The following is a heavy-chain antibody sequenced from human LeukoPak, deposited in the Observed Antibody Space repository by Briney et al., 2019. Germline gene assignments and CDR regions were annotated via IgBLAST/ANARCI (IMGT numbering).Heavy chain of an antibody. V-gene: IGHV4-59*01. CDR3: ARDLYDLGNYRSYWYFDL. CDR2: IYKNGST. D-gene: IGHD3-10*01. CDR1: GGSISRYY. J-gene: IGHJ2*01. Sequence: SETLSLTCTVSGGSISRYYWSWIRQPPGKGLEWIGYIYKNGSTNYNPSLKSRPTISVDTSKNQFSLKLSSVTAADTAVYYCARDLYDLGNYRSYWYFDLWGRGTLVTVSS.